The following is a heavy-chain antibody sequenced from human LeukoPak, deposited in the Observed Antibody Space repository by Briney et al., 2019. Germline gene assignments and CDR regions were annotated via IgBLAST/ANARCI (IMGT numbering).Heavy chain of an antibody. CDR3: ARGQGLLWFGELYDY. Sequence: GGSLRLSCAASGFIFSSYWMAWVRQAPGKGLEWVANIKENGSDKNYVESLKGRFTISRDNAKTSLYLQMNSLRAEDTAVYYCARGQGLLWFGELYDYWGQGTLVTVSS. J-gene: IGHJ4*02. D-gene: IGHD3-10*01. V-gene: IGHV3-7*01. CDR2: IKENGSDK. CDR1: GFIFSSYW.